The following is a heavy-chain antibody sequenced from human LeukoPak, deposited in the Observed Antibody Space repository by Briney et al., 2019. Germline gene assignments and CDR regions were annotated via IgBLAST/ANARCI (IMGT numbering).Heavy chain of an antibody. CDR3: AKPRSAYCTSFNCYFYGMDV. Sequence: GGSLRLSCAASGFTFNNFAMSWVRQAPGKGLEWVSTISHTGGSTYYADSVKGRFTISRDNSRNTLYLQLNSLRAEDTALYYCAKPRSAYCTSFNCYFYGMDVWGQGTTVTVSS. CDR2: ISHTGGST. CDR1: GFTFNNFA. D-gene: IGHD2-21*01. J-gene: IGHJ6*02. V-gene: IGHV3-23*01.